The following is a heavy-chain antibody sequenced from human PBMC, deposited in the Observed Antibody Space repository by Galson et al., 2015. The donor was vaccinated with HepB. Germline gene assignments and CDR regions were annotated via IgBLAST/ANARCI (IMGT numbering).Heavy chain of an antibody. CDR3: ARDTVGADYFDY. J-gene: IGHJ4*02. Sequence: TLSLTCTVSGGSISSGGYYWSWIRQHPGKGLEWIGYIYYSGSTYYNPSLKSRVTISVDTSKNQFSLKLSSVTAADTAVYYCARDTVGADYFDYWGQGTLVTVSS. V-gene: IGHV4-31*03. CDR2: IYYSGST. CDR1: GGSISSGGYY. D-gene: IGHD4-23*01.